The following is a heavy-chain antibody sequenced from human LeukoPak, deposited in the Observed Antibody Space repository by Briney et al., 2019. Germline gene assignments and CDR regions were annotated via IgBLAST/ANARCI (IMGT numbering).Heavy chain of an antibody. Sequence: GGSLRLSCAASGFNFNNYWMSWLRQAPGKGLEWVANIKDDGSEEYYVDSVKGRFTIVRDNAYNSLYLQMNSLRDEDTAVYYCARDRDSGDYTAAPGDYWGQGTLVTVSS. V-gene: IGHV3-7*01. J-gene: IGHJ4*02. D-gene: IGHD4-17*01. CDR3: ARDRDSGDYTAAPGDY. CDR2: IKDDGSEE. CDR1: GFNFNNYW.